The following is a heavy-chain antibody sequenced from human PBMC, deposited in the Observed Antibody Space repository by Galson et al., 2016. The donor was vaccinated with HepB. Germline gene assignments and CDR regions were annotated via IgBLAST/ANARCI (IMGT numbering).Heavy chain of an antibody. D-gene: IGHD6-13*01. J-gene: IGHJ4*02. CDR1: GFTLSGHA. CDR2: IWYDGSNK. CDR3: ARDLGSSWRSGSFDF. Sequence: SLRLSCAVSGFTLSGHALHWVRQAPGKGLEWVAIIWYDGSNKYYADSVKERFTISRDTSKNTLYRQMNSLRVEDTAVHYCARDLGSSWRSGSFDFWGQGSLVTVSS. V-gene: IGHV3-33*01.